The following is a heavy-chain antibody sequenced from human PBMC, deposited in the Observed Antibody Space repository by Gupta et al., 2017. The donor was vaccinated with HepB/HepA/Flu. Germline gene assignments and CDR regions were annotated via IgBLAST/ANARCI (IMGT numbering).Heavy chain of an antibody. CDR1: GFTFGDYA. D-gene: IGHD2-2*01. Sequence: EVQLVESGGGLVQPGRSLRLSCTASGFTFGDYAMSWVRQAPGKGLEWVGFIRSKAYGGTTEYAASVKGRFTISRDDSKSIAYLQMNSLKTEDTAVYYCTRTSSTRHYYYYGMDVWGQGTTVTVSS. V-gene: IGHV3-49*04. J-gene: IGHJ6*02. CDR2: IRSKAYGGTT. CDR3: TRTSSTRHYYYYGMDV.